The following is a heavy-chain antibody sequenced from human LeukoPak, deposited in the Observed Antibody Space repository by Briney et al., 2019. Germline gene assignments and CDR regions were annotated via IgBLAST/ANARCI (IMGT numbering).Heavy chain of an antibody. Sequence: PGRSLRLSCAASGFTFSSYGMHWVRQAPGKGLEWVAVISYDGSNKYYADSVKGRFTISRDNSKNTLYLQMNSLRAEDTAVYYCANSPLEGSGWYEYWFDPWGQGTLVTVSS. J-gene: IGHJ5*02. D-gene: IGHD6-19*01. CDR2: ISYDGSNK. CDR3: ANSPLEGSGWYEYWFDP. V-gene: IGHV3-30*18. CDR1: GFTFSSYG.